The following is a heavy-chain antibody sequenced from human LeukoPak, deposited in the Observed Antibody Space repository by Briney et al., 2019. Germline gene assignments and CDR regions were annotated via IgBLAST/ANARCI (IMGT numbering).Heavy chain of an antibody. CDR1: GFTFSSYS. V-gene: IGHV3-21*01. J-gene: IGHJ4*02. Sequence: GGSLRLSCVASGFTFSSYSMNWVRQAPGKGLEWVSSTSSRSSYIYYADSVKGRFTISRDNAKNSLYLQMNSLRAEDTAVYYCARDVEYSSSPGNYWGQGTLVTVSS. CDR2: TSSRSSYI. D-gene: IGHD6-6*01. CDR3: ARDVEYSSSPGNY.